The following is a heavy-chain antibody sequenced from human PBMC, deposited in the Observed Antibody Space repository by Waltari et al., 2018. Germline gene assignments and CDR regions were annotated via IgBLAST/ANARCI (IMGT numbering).Heavy chain of an antibody. CDR2: IWYDGSNK. J-gene: IGHJ6*02. V-gene: IGHV3-33*01. D-gene: IGHD6-13*01. Sequence: QVQLVESGGGVVQPGRSLRLSCAASGFTFSSYGMHWVRQAPGKGLEWVAVIWYDGSNKYYADAVKGRFTISRDNSKNTLYLQMNSLRAEDTAVYYCARDYGQLVRESYYYYGMDVWGQGTTVTVSS. CDR1: GFTFSSYG. CDR3: ARDYGQLVRESYYYYGMDV.